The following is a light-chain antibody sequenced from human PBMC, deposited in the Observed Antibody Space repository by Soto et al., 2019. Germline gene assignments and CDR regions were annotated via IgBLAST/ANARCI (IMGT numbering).Light chain of an antibody. Sequence: EIVLPQSPGTLSFSPGEIATLSCRASQSVSSSYLAWYQQKPGQAPSLLIYGASSRATGIPDRFSGSVSGTDFTLTISSLEPEDFAVYYCQQYGSSPPVTFGGGTKVEIK. V-gene: IGKV3-20*01. CDR3: QQYGSSPPVT. CDR2: GAS. CDR1: QSVSSSY. J-gene: IGKJ4*01.